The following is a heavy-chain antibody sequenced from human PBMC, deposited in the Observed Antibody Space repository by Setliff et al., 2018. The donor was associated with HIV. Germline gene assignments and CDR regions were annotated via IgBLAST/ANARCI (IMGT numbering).Heavy chain of an antibody. CDR3: ARDRMPMASWVPDK. V-gene: IGHV4-38-2*02. D-gene: IGHD2-2*01. Sequence: SETLSLTCAVSGQSISSGNYWGWIRQPPGKGLEWIGSIYHSGSTYYNPSLKSRVTMSVDTSKNQFSLNLSSVTAADTAVYYCARDRMPMASWVPDKWGQGTLVTVSS. CDR2: IYHSGST. J-gene: IGHJ4*02. CDR1: GQSISSGNY.